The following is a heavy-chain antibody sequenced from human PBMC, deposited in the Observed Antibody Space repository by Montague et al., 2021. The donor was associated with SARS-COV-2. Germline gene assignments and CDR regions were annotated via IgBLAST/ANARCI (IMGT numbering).Heavy chain of an antibody. J-gene: IGHJ3*02. Sequence: SETLSLTCTVSGGSISSYYWSWIRQPPGKGLEWIGYIYYSGSTNYNPSLKSRVTISVDTSKNQFSLKLSSVTAADTAAYYCARRGYSYGYHAFDIWGQGTMVTVSS. CDR2: IYYSGST. CDR1: GGSISSYY. CDR3: ARRGYSYGYHAFDI. D-gene: IGHD5-18*01. V-gene: IGHV4-59*08.